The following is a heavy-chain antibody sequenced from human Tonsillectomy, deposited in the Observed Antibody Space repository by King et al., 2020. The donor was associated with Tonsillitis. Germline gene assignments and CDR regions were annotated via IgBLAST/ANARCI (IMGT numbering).Heavy chain of an antibody. CDR2: IYSGGSST. CDR1: GFTFSSYA. CDR3: AKVCCSGGSCYPDSYYFDY. Sequence: VQLVESGGGLVQPGGSLRLSCAASGFTFSSYAMSWVRQAPGKGLEWVSVIYSGGSSTYYADSVKGRFTISRDNSKNTLYLQMNSLRAEDTAVYYCAKVCCSGGSCYPDSYYFDYWGQGTLVTVSS. J-gene: IGHJ4*02. V-gene: IGHV3-23*03. D-gene: IGHD2-15*01.